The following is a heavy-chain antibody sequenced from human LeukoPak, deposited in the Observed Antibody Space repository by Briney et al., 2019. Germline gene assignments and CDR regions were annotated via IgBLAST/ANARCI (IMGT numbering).Heavy chain of an antibody. V-gene: IGHV3-7*01. CDR2: TKQDGSEK. J-gene: IGHJ4*02. CDR1: GFTFSSYW. Sequence: GGSLRLSCAASGFTFSSYWMSWVRQAPGKGLEWVANTKQDGSEKYYVDSVKGRFTISRDNVKNSLYLQMNSLRAEDTAVYYCARVVYSSSWCSIGYFDYWGQGTLVTVSS. D-gene: IGHD6-13*01. CDR3: ARVVYSSSWCSIGYFDY.